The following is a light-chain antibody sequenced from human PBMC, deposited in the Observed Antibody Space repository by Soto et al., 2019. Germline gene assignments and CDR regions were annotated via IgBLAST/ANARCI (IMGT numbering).Light chain of an antibody. Sequence: EIVLTQSPGTLSLSPGERATLSCRASQSVSSSYLAWYQQKPGQAPRLLISGASSRATGIPDRFSGSGSGTDFTLTISRLEPEDFAVYYCQEYGSSPYTFGQGTKLEIK. V-gene: IGKV3-20*01. J-gene: IGKJ2*01. CDR2: GAS. CDR1: QSVSSSY. CDR3: QEYGSSPYT.